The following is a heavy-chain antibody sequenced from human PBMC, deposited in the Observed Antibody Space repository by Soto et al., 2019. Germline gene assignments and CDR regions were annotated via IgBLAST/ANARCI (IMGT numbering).Heavy chain of an antibody. CDR1: GGTFSSYT. J-gene: IGHJ3*02. CDR3: ATEQTRGGDAFDI. Sequence: ASVKVSCKASGGTFSSYTISWVRQAPGQGLEWMGRIIPILGIANYAQKFQGRVTITADKSTSTAYMELSSLRSEDTAVYYCATEQTRGGDAFDIWGQGTMVTVSS. V-gene: IGHV1-69*02. D-gene: IGHD3-10*01. CDR2: IIPILGIA.